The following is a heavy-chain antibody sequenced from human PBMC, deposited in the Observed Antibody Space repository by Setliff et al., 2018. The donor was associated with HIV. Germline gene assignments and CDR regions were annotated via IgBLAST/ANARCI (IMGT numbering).Heavy chain of an antibody. J-gene: IGHJ4*02. CDR3: AKGAGFYGDYTFDH. CDR1: GGSVNSGSYY. CDR2: IYTSGST. Sequence: SETLSLTCTVSGGSVNSGSYYWNWIRQPAGKGLERIGHIYTSGSTNYNPSLKSRVTISVDTSKNQFSLKVTSVTAADTAVYYCAKGAGFYGDYTFDHWGQGRQVTVSS. V-gene: IGHV4-61*10. D-gene: IGHD4-17*01.